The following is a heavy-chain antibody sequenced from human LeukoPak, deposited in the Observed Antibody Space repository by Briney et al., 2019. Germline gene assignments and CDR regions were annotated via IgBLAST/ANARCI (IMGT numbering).Heavy chain of an antibody. CDR2: ISATGGEI. V-gene: IGHV3-23*01. J-gene: IGHJ3*02. CDR3: VRRDIYTTSSWGAFDI. D-gene: IGHD6-6*01. CDR1: GFTFSRYV. Sequence: GGSLRLSCAASGFTFSRYVMNWVRQVPGRRPDWVSSISATGGEIFYADSVKGRFTISRDNSNNMVYLQMDSLRTDDTALYYCVRRDIYTTSSWGAFDIWGKGTLVTVSS.